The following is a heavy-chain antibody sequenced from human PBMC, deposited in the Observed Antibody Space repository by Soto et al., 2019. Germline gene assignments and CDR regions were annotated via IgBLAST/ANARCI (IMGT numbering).Heavy chain of an antibody. CDR2: ISGRGGST. D-gene: IGHD2-21*01. Sequence: EEPLLESGGGVVQRGGSLRLSCAASGFIFSNYAMTWVRQAPGEGLEWVSRISGRGGSTYYADSVKGRLTMSRDNSKDTLDLQMNSLSAEDTAIYYCARRAGGAVVWFYDLWGRGTLVTV. CDR1: GFIFSNYA. V-gene: IGHV3-23*01. J-gene: IGHJ2*01. CDR3: ARRAGGAVVWFYDL.